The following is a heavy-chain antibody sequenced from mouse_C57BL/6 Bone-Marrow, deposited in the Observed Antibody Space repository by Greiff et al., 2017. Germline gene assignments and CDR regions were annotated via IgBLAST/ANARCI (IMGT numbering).Heavy chain of an antibody. J-gene: IGHJ2*01. CDR2: INPSNGGT. D-gene: IGHD3-2*02. CDR1: GYTFTSYW. Sequence: QVQLKQPGTELVKPGASVKLSCKASGYTFTSYWMHWVKQRPGQGLEWIGKINPSNGGTNYNEKFKSKATLTVDKSSSTAYMQLSSLTSEDSAVYYCARSGWDVYFDYWGQGTTLTVSS. CDR3: ARSGWDVYFDY. V-gene: IGHV1-53*01.